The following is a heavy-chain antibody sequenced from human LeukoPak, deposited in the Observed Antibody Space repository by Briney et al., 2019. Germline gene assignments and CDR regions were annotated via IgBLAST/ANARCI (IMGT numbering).Heavy chain of an antibody. D-gene: IGHD6-13*01. J-gene: IGHJ4*02. V-gene: IGHV3-33*01. CDR1: GFTFSSYG. CDR2: IWYDGSNK. CDR3: ARDQGQEPTSAAGAFDY. Sequence: GGSLRLSCAASGFTFSSYGMHWVRQAPGKGLEWVAVIWYDGSNKYYADSVKGRFTISRDNVKNSLYLQMNSLRAEDTAVYYCARDQGQEPTSAAGAFDYWGQGTLVTVSS.